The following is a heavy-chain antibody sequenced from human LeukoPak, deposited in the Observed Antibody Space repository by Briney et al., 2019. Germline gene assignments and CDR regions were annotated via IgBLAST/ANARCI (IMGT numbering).Heavy chain of an antibody. CDR2: IYSGGGT. J-gene: IGHJ3*02. D-gene: IGHD3-10*01. CDR1: GFTFSSYA. V-gene: IGHV3-66*01. Sequence: GGSLRLSCEASGFTFSSYAMSWVRQAPGKGLEWVSVIYSGGGTYYADSVKGRFTISRDNSKNTLYLQMNSLRAEDTAVYYCARSRGVSRGYLRNAFDIWGQGTMVTVSS. CDR3: ARSRGVSRGYLRNAFDI.